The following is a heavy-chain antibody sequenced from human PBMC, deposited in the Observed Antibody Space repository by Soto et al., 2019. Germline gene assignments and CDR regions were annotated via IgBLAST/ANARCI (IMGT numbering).Heavy chain of an antibody. D-gene: IGHD2-21*02. Sequence: QVQLVQSGAEVKKPGASVKVSCKASGYTFTSYGINWVRQAPGQALEWMGWISTYNANTNYAQKLQGRVIMTTNTSTSTGYMELRSLRSDDTAVYYCARDLRGDPGYWRQGTLVTVSS. CDR1: GYTFTSYG. CDR3: ARDLRGDPGY. J-gene: IGHJ4*02. V-gene: IGHV1-18*01. CDR2: ISTYNANT.